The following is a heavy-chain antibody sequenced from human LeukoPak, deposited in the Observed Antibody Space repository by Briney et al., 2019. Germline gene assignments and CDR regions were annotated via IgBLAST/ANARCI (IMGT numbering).Heavy chain of an antibody. D-gene: IGHD3-16*01. CDR1: GFTFGSYW. CDR3: ARGLRADY. J-gene: IGHJ4*02. V-gene: IGHV3-7*03. Sequence: GGSLGLSCAASGFTFGSYWMSWVRQAPGKGLEWVANIKQDGSGKYYVDSVKGRFTISRDNAKNSLYLQMNSLRAEDTAVYYCARGLRADYWGQGTLVTVSS. CDR2: IKQDGSGK.